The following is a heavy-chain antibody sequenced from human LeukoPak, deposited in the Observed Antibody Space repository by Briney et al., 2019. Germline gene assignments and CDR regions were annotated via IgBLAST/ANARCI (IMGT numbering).Heavy chain of an antibody. CDR1: GGTFSSYA. D-gene: IGHD3-22*01. Sequence: GASVKVSCKASGGTFSSYAISWVRQAPGQGLEWMGGIIPIFGTANYAQKFQGRVTITADESTSTAYMELSSLRSEDTAVYYCARVRETRGSSGYYGLNYWGQGTLVTVSS. V-gene: IGHV1-69*13. J-gene: IGHJ4*02. CDR3: ARVRETRGSSGYYGLNY. CDR2: IIPIFGTA.